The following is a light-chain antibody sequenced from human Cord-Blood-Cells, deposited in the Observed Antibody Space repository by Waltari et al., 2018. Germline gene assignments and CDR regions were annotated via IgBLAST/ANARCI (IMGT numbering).Light chain of an antibody. CDR1: QSISSS. V-gene: IGKV1-39*01. CDR2: AAS. Sequence: DTQMTQSPSSLSASVGDRVTITCRASQSISSSFNWYQQKPGKAPKLLIYAASNLQSGVPSRFSGSGSGTDFTLTISSLQPEEFATYYCQQSYSTPFTFGPGTKVDIK. CDR3: QQSYSTPFT. J-gene: IGKJ3*01.